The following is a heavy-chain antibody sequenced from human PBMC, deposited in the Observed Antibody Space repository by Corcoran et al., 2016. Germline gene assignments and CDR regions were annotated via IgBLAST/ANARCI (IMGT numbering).Heavy chain of an antibody. V-gene: IGHV3-7*01. CDR3: AKTSPLQYGGNSFWDY. D-gene: IGHD2-21*01. CDR1: GFTFSSYW. J-gene: IGHJ4*02. CDR2: IKQDGSEK. Sequence: EVQLVESGGGLVQPGGSLRLSCAASGFTFSSYWMSWVRQAPGKGLEWVVNIKQDGSEKNYVDSVKGRFTISRDNAKNSLYLQMNSLRDEDTAIYYCAKTSPLQYGGNSFWDYWGQGTLVTVSS.